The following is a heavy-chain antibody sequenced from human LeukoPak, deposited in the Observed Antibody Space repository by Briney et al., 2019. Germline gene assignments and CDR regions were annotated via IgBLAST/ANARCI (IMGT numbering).Heavy chain of an antibody. CDR3: ARDAVGYYFDY. CDR1: GGSISSYY. Sequence: SETLSLTCTVSGGSISSYYWNWIRQPPGKGLEWIGYIYYSGSTNYNPSFKSRVTISVDTSKNQFSQKLNSVTAADTAVYYCARDAVGYYFDYWGQGTLVTASS. CDR2: IYYSGST. J-gene: IGHJ4*02. D-gene: IGHD5-12*01. V-gene: IGHV4-59*01.